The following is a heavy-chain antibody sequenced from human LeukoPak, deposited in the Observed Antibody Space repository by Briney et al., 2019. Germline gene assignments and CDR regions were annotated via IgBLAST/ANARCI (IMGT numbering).Heavy chain of an antibody. V-gene: IGHV3-64D*09. J-gene: IGHJ4*02. CDR1: GFTFSGYT. D-gene: IGHD3-16*01. Sequence: GGSLRLSCSASGFTFSGYTMHWVRQAPGKGLQHVSGISSNGGSTYYGDSVKGRFTISRDNSKNTLYLHMSSLRGEDTAVYYCVKEGYNYTFGGYFDYWGQGTLVTVSS. CDR2: ISSNGGST. CDR3: VKEGYNYTFGGYFDY.